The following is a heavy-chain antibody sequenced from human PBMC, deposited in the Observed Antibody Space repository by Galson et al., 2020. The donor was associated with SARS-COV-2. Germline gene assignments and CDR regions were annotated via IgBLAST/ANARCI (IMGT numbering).Heavy chain of an antibody. V-gene: IGHV1-24*01. Sequence: ASVKVSCKVSGYTLTELSMHWVRQAPGKGLEWMGGFDPEDGDTIYAQKFQGRVTMTEDTSTDTAYMELSSLRSEDTAVYYCATSFAVATVGYYYYYGMDVWCQGTTGTVSS. J-gene: IGHJ6*02. D-gene: IGHD6-19*01. CDR2: FDPEDGDT. CDR1: GYTLTELS. CDR3: ATSFAVATVGYYYYYGMDV.